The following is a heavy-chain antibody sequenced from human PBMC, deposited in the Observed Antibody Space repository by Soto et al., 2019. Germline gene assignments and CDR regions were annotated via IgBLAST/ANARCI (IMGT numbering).Heavy chain of an antibody. CDR3: ARGEEGRVATR. J-gene: IGHJ4*02. D-gene: IGHD5-12*01. Sequence: QVHLPQWGAGLLKPSETLSLTCAVHGGSLTGYYWSWLRQPPGKGLEWIGEIKDGGVTNYSPSLKGRDTMSADTSKNQFSLKLNSVSAAGTAVYYCARGEEGRVATRWVQGTLETVSS. CDR1: GGSLTGYY. CDR2: IKDGGVT. V-gene: IGHV4-34*01.